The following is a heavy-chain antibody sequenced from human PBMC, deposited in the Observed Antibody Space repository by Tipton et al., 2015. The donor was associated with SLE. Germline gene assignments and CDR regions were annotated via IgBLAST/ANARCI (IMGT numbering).Heavy chain of an antibody. CDR1: GGSFSGYY. Sequence: AGLVKPSETLSLTCAVYGGSFSGYYWSWIRQPPGKGLEWIGEINHSGSTNYNPSLKSRVTISVDTSKNQFSLKLSSVTAADTAVYYCARGSTTLTIFGVAIPGYFDYWGQGTLVTVSS. CDR3: ARGSTTLTIFGVAIPGYFDY. J-gene: IGHJ4*02. D-gene: IGHD3-3*01. CDR2: INHSGST. V-gene: IGHV4-34*01.